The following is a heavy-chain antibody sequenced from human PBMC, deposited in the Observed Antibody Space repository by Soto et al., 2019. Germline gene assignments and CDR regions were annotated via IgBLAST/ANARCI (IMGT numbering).Heavy chain of an antibody. J-gene: IGHJ6*02. V-gene: IGHV1-2*04. CDR2: INPNSGGT. CDR3: ARAAGYSYGYYYYYGMDV. D-gene: IGHD5-18*01. CDR1: GYTFTGYY. Sequence: ASVKVSFTASGYTFTGYYMHWVRQAPGQGLEWMGWINPNSGGTNYAQKFQGWVTMTRDTSISTAYMELSRLRSDDTAVYYCARAAGYSYGYYYYYGMDVWGQGTTVTVSS.